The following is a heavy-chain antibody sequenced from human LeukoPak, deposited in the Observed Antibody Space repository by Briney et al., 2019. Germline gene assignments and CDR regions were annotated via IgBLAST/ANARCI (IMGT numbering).Heavy chain of an antibody. CDR2: IYYSGST. Sequence: KPSETLSLTCTVSGGSISSSSYYWGWLRQPPGKGLEWIGSIYYSGSTYYNPSLKSRVTISVDTSKNQFSLKLSSVTAADTAVYYCARDLDDFWSGYFHWGQGTLVTVSS. V-gene: IGHV4-39*07. J-gene: IGHJ4*02. CDR3: ARDLDDFWSGYFH. D-gene: IGHD3-3*01. CDR1: GGSISSSSYY.